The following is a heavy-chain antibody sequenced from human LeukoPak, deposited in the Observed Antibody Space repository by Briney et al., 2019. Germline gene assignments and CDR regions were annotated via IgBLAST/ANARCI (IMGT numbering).Heavy chain of an antibody. V-gene: IGHV3-21*01. CDR1: GFTFSSYS. Sequence: KPGGSLRLSCAASGFTFSSYSMNWVRQAPGEGLEWVSSISSSSSYIYYADSVKGRFTISRDNAKNSLYLQMNSLRAEDTAVYYCARVRLLLYDYWGQGTLVTVSS. J-gene: IGHJ4*02. D-gene: IGHD3-10*01. CDR3: ARVRLLLYDY. CDR2: ISSSSSYI.